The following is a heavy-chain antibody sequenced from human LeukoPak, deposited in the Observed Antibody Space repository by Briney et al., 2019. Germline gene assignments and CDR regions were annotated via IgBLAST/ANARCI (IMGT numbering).Heavy chain of an antibody. CDR1: GFTFGSYW. Sequence: PGGSLRLSCAAPGFTFGSYWMHWVRQAPGEGLVWVSRMNSDGSTTNYADSVKGRFTISRDNAKNTLFLQMNSLRVDGTAVYYCAAGGRYYLDYWGQGTLVTVSS. V-gene: IGHV3-74*01. CDR3: AAGGRYYLDY. CDR2: MNSDGSTT. J-gene: IGHJ4*02. D-gene: IGHD3-16*01.